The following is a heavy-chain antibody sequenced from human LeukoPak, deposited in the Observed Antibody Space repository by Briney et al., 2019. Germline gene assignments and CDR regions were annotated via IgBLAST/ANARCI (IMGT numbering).Heavy chain of an antibody. Sequence: PGGSLRLSCAASGFTFSSYSMNWVRQAPGKGLEWVSSISSSSSYIYYADSVKGRFTISRDNAKNSLYLQMNSLRAEDMAVYYCARAGFDYDFWSGYYAFDYWGQGTLVTVSS. CDR1: GFTFSSYS. J-gene: IGHJ4*02. V-gene: IGHV3-21*01. CDR3: ARAGFDYDFWSGYYAFDY. CDR2: ISSSSSYI. D-gene: IGHD3-3*01.